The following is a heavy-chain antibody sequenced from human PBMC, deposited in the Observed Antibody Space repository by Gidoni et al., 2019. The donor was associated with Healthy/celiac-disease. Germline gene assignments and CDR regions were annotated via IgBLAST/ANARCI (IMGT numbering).Heavy chain of an antibody. CDR3: ARDETPRESTLWFGESIAMYSSGMDV. CDR1: GGPFSSYA. CDR2: IIPIFGTA. V-gene: IGHV1-69*01. J-gene: IGHJ6*02. Sequence: QVQLVQSGAEVQKPGSSVKVSCKASGGPFSSYAISWVRQAPGQGLEWMGGIIPIFGTANYAQKFQGRVTITADESTSTAYMELSSLRSEDTAVYYCARDETPRESTLWFGESIAMYSSGMDVWGQGTTVTVSS. D-gene: IGHD3-10*01.